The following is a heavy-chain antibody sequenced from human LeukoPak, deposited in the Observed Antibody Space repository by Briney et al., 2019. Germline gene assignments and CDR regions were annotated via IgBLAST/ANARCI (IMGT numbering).Heavy chain of an antibody. CDR3: ARGGAYHAFDI. D-gene: IGHD2-15*01. CDR1: GFIFSSYW. CDR2: INKDGTGT. J-gene: IGHJ3*02. Sequence: GGSLRLSCAASGFIFSSYWMYWVRQAPGKGLVWVSRINKDGTGTTFADSVKGRFTISRDNAKNTLYLQMNSLRTEDTAVYYCARGGAYHAFDIWGQGTTVTVSS. V-gene: IGHV3-74*01.